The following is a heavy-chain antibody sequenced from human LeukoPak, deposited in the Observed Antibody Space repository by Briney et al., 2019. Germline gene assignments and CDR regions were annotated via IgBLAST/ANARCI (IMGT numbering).Heavy chain of an antibody. CDR2: IYYSGST. J-gene: IGHJ6*02. Sequence: PSETLSLTCTVSGGSISSGDYYWSWIRQPPGKGLEWIGYIYYSGSTYYNPSLKSRVTISVDTSKNQFSLKPSSVTAADTAVYYCARDRIHRSSTSCDFYYYYYGMDVWGQGTTVTVSS. V-gene: IGHV4-30-4*01. CDR1: GGSISSGDYY. CDR3: ARDRIHRSSTSCDFYYYYYGMDV. D-gene: IGHD2-2*01.